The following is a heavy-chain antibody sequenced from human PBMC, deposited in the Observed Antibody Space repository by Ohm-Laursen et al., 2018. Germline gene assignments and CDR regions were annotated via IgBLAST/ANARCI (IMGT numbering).Heavy chain of an antibody. CDR1: GFTFSTYA. D-gene: IGHD3-10*01. J-gene: IGHJ4*02. V-gene: IGHV3-23*01. CDR2: ISGSGGST. CDR3: ARGRYGLDY. Sequence: SLRLSCSASGFTFSTYAMGWVRQAPGKGLEWVSAISGSGGSTYYADSVKGRFIIFRDNSKNTLYLQMNSLRAEDTAVYYCARGRYGLDYWGQGTLVTVSS.